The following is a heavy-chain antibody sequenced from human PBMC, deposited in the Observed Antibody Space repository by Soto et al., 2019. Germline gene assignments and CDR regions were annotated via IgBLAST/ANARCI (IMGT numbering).Heavy chain of an antibody. Sequence: EVQLVESGGGLVKPGGSLRLSCAASGFTFSNAWMSWVRQAPGKGLEWVGRIKSKTDGGTTDYAAPVKGRFTISRDDSKNTLYLQMNSLKTEDTAVYYCTTDYYYDSSGYYWAGDAFDIWGQGTMVTVSS. J-gene: IGHJ3*02. V-gene: IGHV3-15*07. D-gene: IGHD3-22*01. CDR2: IKSKTDGGTT. CDR3: TTDYYYDSSGYYWAGDAFDI. CDR1: GFTFSNAW.